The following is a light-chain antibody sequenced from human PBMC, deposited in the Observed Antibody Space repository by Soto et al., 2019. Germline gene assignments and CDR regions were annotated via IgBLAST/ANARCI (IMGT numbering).Light chain of an antibody. CDR3: QHRRDSPPG. CDR1: PGVDRY. CDR2: DTS. J-gene: IGKJ3*01. V-gene: IGKV3-11*01. Sequence: EIVLKQSPATLSLSPGATATLSCRASPGVDRYLAWYQQKVGQSHRLIIYDTSNRATGVPPRFSGSGYGTDITLNTTSLQPEDYALYFCQHRRDSPPGFGPGTRVEIK.